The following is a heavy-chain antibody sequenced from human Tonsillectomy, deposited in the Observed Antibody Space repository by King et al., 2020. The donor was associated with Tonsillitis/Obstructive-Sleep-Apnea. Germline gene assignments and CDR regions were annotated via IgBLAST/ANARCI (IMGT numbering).Heavy chain of an antibody. CDR3: AGVGGTRRGYYYYYMDV. D-gene: IGHD1-26*01. V-gene: IGHV4-34*01. CDR1: GGSFSDYY. J-gene: IGHJ6*03. Sequence: VQLQQWGAGLFKASETLSLTCAVYGGSFSDYYWSWIRQPPGKGLEWVGEIDHSGSTNYNPSLKSRVTMSVDTSKNQFSLKLSSVTAADTAVYYCAGVGGTRRGYYYYYMDVWGKGTTVTVSS. CDR2: IDHSGST.